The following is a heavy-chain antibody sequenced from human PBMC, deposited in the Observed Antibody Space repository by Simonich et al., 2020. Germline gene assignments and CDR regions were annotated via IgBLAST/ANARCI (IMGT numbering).Heavy chain of an antibody. Sequence: EVQLVESGGGLVQPGRSLRLSCAASGFTFDDYAMHWVRQAPGKGREWVSGMSWNSGSIGYADSGKGRFTISRDNAKNSLYLQMNSLRAEDTALYYCAKDVAAAGTEYFQHWGQGTLVTVSS. CDR1: GFTFDDYA. CDR3: AKDVAAAGTEYFQH. CDR2: MSWNSGSI. D-gene: IGHD6-13*01. V-gene: IGHV3-9*01. J-gene: IGHJ1*01.